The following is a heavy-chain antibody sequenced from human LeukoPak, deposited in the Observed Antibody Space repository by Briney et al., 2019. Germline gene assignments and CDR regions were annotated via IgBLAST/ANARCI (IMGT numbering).Heavy chain of an antibody. V-gene: IGHV4-39*01. J-gene: IGHJ6*03. Sequence: PSETLSLTCTVSGDSISSGDYYWSWIRQPPGKGLEWIGSIYYSGSTYYNPSPKSRVTISVDTSKNQFSLKLSSVTAADTAVYYCARPWNFGDYYYMDVWGKGTTVTISS. CDR2: IYYSGST. CDR1: GDSISSGDYY. CDR3: ARPWNFGDYYYMDV. D-gene: IGHD3-16*01.